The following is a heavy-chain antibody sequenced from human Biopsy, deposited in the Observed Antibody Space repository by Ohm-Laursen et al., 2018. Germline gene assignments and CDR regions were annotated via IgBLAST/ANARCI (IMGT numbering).Heavy chain of an antibody. V-gene: IGHV3-21*01. Sequence: SLRLSCAASGFSVSSYDMNWVRQAPGKGLEWISYLSDTSSHIYDADSVRGRFTVARDIDKNSLYLQLNSLRVEDTAVYYCARDASRRAREGGMDVWGQGTTVTVSS. CDR3: ARDASRRAREGGMDV. D-gene: IGHD2-2*01. CDR2: LSDTSSHI. J-gene: IGHJ6*02. CDR1: GFSVSSYD.